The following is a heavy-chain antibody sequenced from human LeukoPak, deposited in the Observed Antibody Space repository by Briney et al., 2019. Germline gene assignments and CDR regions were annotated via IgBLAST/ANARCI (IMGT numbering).Heavy chain of an antibody. CDR3: ARVQGGYSSGFSEPFDP. V-gene: IGHV1-2*06. CDR2: INPNSGGT. CDR1: GYTFTGYY. J-gene: IGHJ5*02. D-gene: IGHD6-25*01. Sequence: ASVKVSCKASGYTFTGYYMHWLRQAPGQGLEWMGRINPNSGGTNYAQKFQGRVTMTRDTSISTAYMELSRLRSDDTAVYYCARVQGGYSSGFSEPFDPWGQGPLVTVSS.